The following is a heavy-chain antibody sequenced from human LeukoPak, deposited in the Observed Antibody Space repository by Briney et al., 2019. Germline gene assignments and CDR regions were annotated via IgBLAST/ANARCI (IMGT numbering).Heavy chain of an antibody. Sequence: GGSLRLSCAASGFTFSSYGMHWVRQAPGKGLEWVAVISYDGSNKYYADSVKGRFTISGDNSKNTLYLQMNSLRAEDTAVYYCAKGPLITPLDYWGQGTLVTVSS. D-gene: IGHD3-22*01. CDR3: AKGPLITPLDY. J-gene: IGHJ4*02. V-gene: IGHV3-30*18. CDR2: ISYDGSNK. CDR1: GFTFSSYG.